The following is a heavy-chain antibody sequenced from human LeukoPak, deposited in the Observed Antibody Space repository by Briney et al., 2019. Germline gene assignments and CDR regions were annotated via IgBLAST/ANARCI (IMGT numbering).Heavy chain of an antibody. V-gene: IGHV3-23*01. CDR1: GFSLSSYA. J-gene: IGHJ4*02. Sequence: GGSLRLSCAASGFSLSSYAMSWVSQAPGKGLEWVSGISDSGSSTYYAGSVKGRFTISRDNSKNTLYLQMNSLTAEDTAVYYCAKDRRRFWSGYLDYWGQGALVTVSS. CDR3: AKDRRRFWSGYLDY. CDR2: ISDSGSST. D-gene: IGHD3-3*01.